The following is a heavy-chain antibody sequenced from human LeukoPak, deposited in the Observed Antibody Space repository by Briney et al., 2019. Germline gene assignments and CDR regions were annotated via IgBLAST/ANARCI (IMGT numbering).Heavy chain of an antibody. J-gene: IGHJ6*03. CDR2: IRYDGSNK. D-gene: IGHD1-26*01. Sequence: GGSLRLSCAASGFTFSSYGMHWVRQAPGKGLEWVAFIRYDGSNKYYADSVKGRFTISRDNSKNTLYLQMNSLRAEDTAVYYCAKVSGVGATPYYYYYMDVWGKGTTVTVSS. V-gene: IGHV3-30*02. CDR1: GFTFSSYG. CDR3: AKVSGVGATPYYYYYMDV.